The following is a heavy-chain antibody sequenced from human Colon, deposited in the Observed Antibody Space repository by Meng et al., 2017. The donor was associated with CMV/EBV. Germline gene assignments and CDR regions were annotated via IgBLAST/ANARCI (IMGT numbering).Heavy chain of an antibody. Sequence: GGSLRLSCAASGFTFSGFWMTWVRQAPGKWLEWVANIKQDGSEKYYVDSVKGRFTISRDNAKHSLYLQMNSLRAEDTAVYYCARDQLRASGQVGTRYDYYGMDVWGQGTTVTVSS. J-gene: IGHJ6*02. CDR3: ARDQLRASGQVGTRYDYYGMDV. V-gene: IGHV3-7*01. D-gene: IGHD2-2*01. CDR2: IKQDGSEK. CDR1: GFTFSGFW.